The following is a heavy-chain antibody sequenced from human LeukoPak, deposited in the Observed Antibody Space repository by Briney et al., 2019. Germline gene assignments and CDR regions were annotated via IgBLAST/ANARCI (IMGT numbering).Heavy chain of an antibody. CDR2: ISSNGGNT. J-gene: IGHJ4*02. D-gene: IGHD6-6*01. V-gene: IGHV3-64*01. CDR1: GFTSSSYA. CDR3: ARGESEYSSSAGDY. Sequence: GGSLRLSCAASGFTSSSYAMHWVRQVPGKGLEYVSAISSNGGNTYYANSVKGRFTISRDNSKNTLYLQMGSLRGEDMAVYYCARGESEYSSSAGDYWGQGTLVTASS.